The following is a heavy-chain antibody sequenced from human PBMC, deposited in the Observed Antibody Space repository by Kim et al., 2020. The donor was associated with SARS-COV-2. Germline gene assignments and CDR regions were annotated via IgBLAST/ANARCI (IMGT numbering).Heavy chain of an antibody. CDR3: ARSGTYYYGSGSYYNEVWFDP. J-gene: IGHJ5*02. CDR2: INTNTGNP. D-gene: IGHD3-10*01. Sequence: ASVKVSCKASGYTFTSYAMNWERQAPGQGLEWMGWINTNTGNPTYAQGFPGRFVFSLDTSVSTAYLQISSLKAEDTAVYYCARSGTYYYGSGSYYNEVWFDPWGQGTLVTVSS. V-gene: IGHV7-4-1*02. CDR1: GYTFTSYA.